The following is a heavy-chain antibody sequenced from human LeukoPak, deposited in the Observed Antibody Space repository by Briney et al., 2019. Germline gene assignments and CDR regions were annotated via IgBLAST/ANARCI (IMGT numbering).Heavy chain of an antibody. CDR3: ARDPNSSSWGLDAFDI. J-gene: IGHJ3*02. CDR1: GYTFTSYG. D-gene: IGHD6-13*01. Sequence: GASVEVSCKASGYTFTSYGISWVRQAPGQGLEWMGWISAYNGNTNYAQKLQGRVTMTTDTSTSTAYMELRSLRSDDTAVYYCARDPNSSSWGLDAFDIWGQGTMVTVSS. CDR2: ISAYNGNT. V-gene: IGHV1-18*01.